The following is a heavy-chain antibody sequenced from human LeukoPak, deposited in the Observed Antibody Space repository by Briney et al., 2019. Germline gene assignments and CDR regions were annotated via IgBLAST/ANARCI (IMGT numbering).Heavy chain of an antibody. CDR1: GGSISSYY. Sequence: SETLSLTCAVSGGSISSYYWSWIRQPPGKGLEWIGYIYYSGSTNYNPSLKSRVTISVDTSKNQFSLKVSSVTAADTAVYYCATGYSSGWYFDYWGQGTLVTVSS. CDR2: IYYSGST. J-gene: IGHJ4*02. V-gene: IGHV4-59*01. D-gene: IGHD6-19*01. CDR3: ATGYSSGWYFDY.